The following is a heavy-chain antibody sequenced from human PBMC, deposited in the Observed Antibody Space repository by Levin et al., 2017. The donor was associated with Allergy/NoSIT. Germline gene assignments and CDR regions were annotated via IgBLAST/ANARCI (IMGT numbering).Heavy chain of an antibody. D-gene: IGHD6-19*01. CDR2: INPNSGST. CDR1: GYTFTSYD. J-gene: IGHJ4*02. V-gene: IGHV1-8*01. Sequence: ASAKVSCKSSGYTFTSYDLNWVRQATGQGLEWMGWINPNSGSTGYAQKFQGRVTMTRSTSIGTAYMELSDLRSEDTAVYYCARGRGIALPGIDFDYWGQGTLVTVSS. CDR3: ARGRGIALPGIDFDY.